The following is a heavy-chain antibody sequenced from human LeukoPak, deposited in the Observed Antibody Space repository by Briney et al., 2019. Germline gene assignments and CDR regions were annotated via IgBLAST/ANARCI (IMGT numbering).Heavy chain of an antibody. CDR3: ATIGEIVVVASYFDY. V-gene: IGHV3-43*02. J-gene: IGHJ4*01. CDR1: GFTFDDYA. CDR2: ISGDGGST. Sequence: GGSLRLSCAASGFTFDDYAMQWVRQAPGKGLEWVSLISGDGGSTYYADSVKGRFTISRDNSKNSLYLQRNSLRTEDTALYYCATIGEIVVVASYFDYWGQGTLVTVSS. D-gene: IGHD2-15*01.